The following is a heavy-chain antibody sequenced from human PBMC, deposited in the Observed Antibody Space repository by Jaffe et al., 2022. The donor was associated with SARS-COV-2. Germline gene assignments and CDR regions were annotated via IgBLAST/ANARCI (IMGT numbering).Heavy chain of an antibody. J-gene: IGHJ4*02. CDR2: INYSGNT. CDR1: GGSISTGNYY. V-gene: IGHV4-39*01. Sequence: QLQLQESGPGLVKPSETLSLTCTVSGGSISTGNYYWGWIRQPPGEGLEWIGTINYSGNTYYNPSLKSRVTVSVDTSKNQFSLKVTSVTAADTAVYYCARHRALYSSPFNNWGQGTLVTVSS. CDR3: ARHRALYSSPFNN. D-gene: IGHD6-19*01.